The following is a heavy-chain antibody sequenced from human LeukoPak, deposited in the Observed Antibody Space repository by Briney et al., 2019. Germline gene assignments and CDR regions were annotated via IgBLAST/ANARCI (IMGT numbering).Heavy chain of an antibody. Sequence: ASVKVSCKTSGYTFTIYPLHWVRQAPGQRLEWMGWINTDKGNTKYSEEFQGRVTITRDTFASTTYMELSSLRSEDPAVYYCARDVRRSDSGYAMFDYWGQGTPVTVSS. V-gene: IGHV1-3*04. J-gene: IGHJ4*02. CDR3: ARDVRRSDSGYAMFDY. CDR1: GYTFTIYP. D-gene: IGHD5-12*01. CDR2: INTDKGNT.